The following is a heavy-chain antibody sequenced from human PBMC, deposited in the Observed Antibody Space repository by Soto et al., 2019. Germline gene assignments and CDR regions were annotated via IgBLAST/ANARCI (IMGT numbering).Heavy chain of an antibody. V-gene: IGHV3-30*18. Sequence: QAQLVESGGGVVQPGRSLRLSCAASGFTFSSYGMHWVRQAPGKGLEWVAVISYDGSNKYYADSVKGRFTISRDNSKNTLYLQMNSLRAEDTAVYYCAKDRRHYDSSGYLAYWGQGTLVTVSS. J-gene: IGHJ4*02. CDR3: AKDRRHYDSSGYLAY. CDR2: ISYDGSNK. CDR1: GFTFSSYG. D-gene: IGHD3-22*01.